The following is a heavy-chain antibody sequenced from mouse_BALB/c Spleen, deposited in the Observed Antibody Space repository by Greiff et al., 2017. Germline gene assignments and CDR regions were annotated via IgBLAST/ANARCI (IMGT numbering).Heavy chain of an antibody. Sequence: VQLQQSGAELVRPGALVKLSCKASGFNIKDYYMHWVKQRPEQGLEWIGWIDPENGNTIYDPKFQGKASITADKSSSTAYMQLKSLTSEDSAVYYCARTGGFYYFDYWGQGTTLTVSS. V-gene: IGHV14-1*02. CDR2: IDPENGNT. CDR1: GFNIKDYY. J-gene: IGHJ2*01. D-gene: IGHD4-1*01. CDR3: ARTGGFYYFDY.